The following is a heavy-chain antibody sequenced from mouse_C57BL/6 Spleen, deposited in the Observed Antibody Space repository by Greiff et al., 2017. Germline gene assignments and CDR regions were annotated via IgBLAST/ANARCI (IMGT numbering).Heavy chain of an antibody. V-gene: IGHV5-17*01. CDR1: GFTFSDYG. CDR2: ISSGSSTI. J-gene: IGHJ4*01. D-gene: IGHD3-3*01. Sequence: EVQRVESGGGLVKPGGSLKLSCAASGFTFSDYGMHWVRQAPEKGLEWVAYISSGSSTIYYADTVKGRFTISRDNAKNTLFLQMTSLRSEDTAMYYCARAGPGYAMDYWGQGTSVTVSS. CDR3: ARAGPGYAMDY.